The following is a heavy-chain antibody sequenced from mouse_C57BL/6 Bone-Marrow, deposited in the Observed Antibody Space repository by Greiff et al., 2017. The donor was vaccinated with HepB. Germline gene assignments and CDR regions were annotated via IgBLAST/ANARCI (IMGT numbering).Heavy chain of an antibody. J-gene: IGHJ3*01. CDR3: AIDSSGYGRAWFAY. CDR1: GFNIKNTY. Sequence: EVQLQQSVAELVRPGASVKLSCTASGFNIKNTYMHWVKQRPDQGLEWIGRIDPANGNTKYAPKFPGKATITADTSSNTAYLQFSSLTSEDTAIYYGAIDSSGYGRAWFAYWGQGTLGTVSA. D-gene: IGHD3-2*02. CDR2: IDPANGNT. V-gene: IGHV14-3*01.